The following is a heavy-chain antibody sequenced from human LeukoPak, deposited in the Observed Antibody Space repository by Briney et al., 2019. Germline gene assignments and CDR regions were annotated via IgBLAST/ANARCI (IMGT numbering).Heavy chain of an antibody. CDR1: GFTVSSNY. Sequence: PGTSLRLSCAASGFTVSSNYMSWVRQAPGKGLEWVSVIYSGGSTYYADSVKGRFTISRDNSKNTLYLQMNSLRAEDTAVYYCAKSKGGGEPYYYMDVWGKGTTVTVSS. J-gene: IGHJ6*03. D-gene: IGHD4-17*01. CDR2: IYSGGST. CDR3: AKSKGGGEPYYYMDV. V-gene: IGHV3-66*01.